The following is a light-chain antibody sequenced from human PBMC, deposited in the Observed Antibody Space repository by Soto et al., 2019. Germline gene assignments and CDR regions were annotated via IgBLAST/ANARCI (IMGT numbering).Light chain of an antibody. CDR1: SSNIGAGYD. V-gene: IGLV1-40*01. Sequence: QSVLTQPPSVSGAPGQRVTISCSGSSSNIGAGYDVHWYQQLPGTAPRLLIYVSRNRPSGVPDRFSCSKSGTSASLAINGLQTYDEADYYCQSYDSSLRLAVFGGGTKVTV. CDR2: VSR. CDR3: QSYDSSLRLAV. J-gene: IGLJ3*02.